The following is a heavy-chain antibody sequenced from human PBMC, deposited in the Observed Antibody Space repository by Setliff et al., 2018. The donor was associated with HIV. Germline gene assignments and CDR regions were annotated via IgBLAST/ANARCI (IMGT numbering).Heavy chain of an antibody. J-gene: IGHJ3*02. Sequence: PGGSLRLSCAASGFTFSDYYMSWIRQAPGKGLEWVSYISGSSSHINYADSVKGRFTISRDNAKNSLYLQMNSLRAEDTAVYNCARDRGWRLLPNDAFDIWGQGTMVTVSS. D-gene: IGHD3-22*01. V-gene: IGHV3-11*06. CDR2: ISGSSSHI. CDR3: ARDRGWRLLPNDAFDI. CDR1: GFTFSDYY.